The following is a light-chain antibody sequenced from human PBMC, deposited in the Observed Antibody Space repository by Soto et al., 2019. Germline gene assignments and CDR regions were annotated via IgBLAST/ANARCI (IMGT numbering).Light chain of an antibody. Sequence: SALTQPASVSGSPGQSITISCSGTSSDIGGYDFVSWYQQHPGNAPKLLLHDVANRPSGVSNRFSGSKSGTTASLTISGLQAEDEAEYFCSSYTSSSTVYVFGAGTKVTVL. CDR2: DVA. J-gene: IGLJ1*01. V-gene: IGLV2-14*03. CDR3: SSYTSSSTVYV. CDR1: SSDIGGYDF.